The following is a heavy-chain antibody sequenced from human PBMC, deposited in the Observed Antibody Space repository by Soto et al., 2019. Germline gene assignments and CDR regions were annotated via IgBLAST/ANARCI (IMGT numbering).Heavy chain of an antibody. CDR2: IKSRADGGTS. V-gene: IGHV3-15*07. CDR3: ATAARHYYYGMDV. CDR1: GFTFNNAC. Sequence: EVQLVESGGGLVKPGGSLRLSCAASGFTFNNACMNWVRQAPRKGLEWVGRIKSRADGGTSDYAAPVKGRFTISRDDSKNTLYLQMNSLRTEDTAVYYCATAARHYYYGMDVWGQGTTVTVSS. D-gene: IGHD6-6*01. J-gene: IGHJ6*02.